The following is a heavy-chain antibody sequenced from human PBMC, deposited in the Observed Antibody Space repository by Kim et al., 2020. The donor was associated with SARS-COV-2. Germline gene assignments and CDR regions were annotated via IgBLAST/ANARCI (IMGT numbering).Heavy chain of an antibody. Sequence: SETLSLTCTVSGGSVSSGSYYWSWIRQPPGKGLEWIGYIYYSGSTNYNPSLKSRVTISVDTSKNQFSLKLSSVTAADTAVYYCARASGVVVMAFDIWGQGTMVTVSS. D-gene: IGHD3-22*01. CDR2: IYYSGST. V-gene: IGHV4-61*01. J-gene: IGHJ3*02. CDR1: GGSVSSGSYY. CDR3: ARASGVVVMAFDI.